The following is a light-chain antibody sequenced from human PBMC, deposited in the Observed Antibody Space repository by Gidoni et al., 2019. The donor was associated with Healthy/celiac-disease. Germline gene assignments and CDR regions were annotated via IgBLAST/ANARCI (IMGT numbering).Light chain of an antibody. CDR3: QQYYSTPPYT. Sequence: DIVMTQSPDSLAVSLGERATINCQSSQSVLYSSNNKNYLALYQQKPGQPPKLLISWASTRESGVPDRFSGSGSGTDFTLTISSLQAEDVAVYYCQQYYSTPPYTFGQGTKLEIK. J-gene: IGKJ2*01. CDR1: QSVLYSSNNKNY. V-gene: IGKV4-1*01. CDR2: WAS.